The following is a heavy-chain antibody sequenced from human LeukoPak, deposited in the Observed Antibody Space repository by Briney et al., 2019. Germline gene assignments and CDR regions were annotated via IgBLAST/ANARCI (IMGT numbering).Heavy chain of an antibody. V-gene: IGHV3-23*01. J-gene: IGHJ5*02. CDR1: GFTFSSYW. CDR3: AKEQRGYTGYAVGSWFDP. Sequence: GGSLRLSCAASGFTFSSYWMHWVRQAPGKGLEWVSAISRSGDSTYYADSVKGRFTISRDNSKNTLYLQMNSLRAEDTALYYCAKEQRGYTGYAVGSWFDPWGQGTLVTVSS. D-gene: IGHD5-12*01. CDR2: ISRSGDST.